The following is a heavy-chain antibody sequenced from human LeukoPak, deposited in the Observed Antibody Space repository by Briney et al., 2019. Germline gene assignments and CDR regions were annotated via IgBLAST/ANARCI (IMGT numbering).Heavy chain of an antibody. Sequence: VWSLSLSCVASRLTLSSYAMIWVGQAAGKEVEGVHGICGSGGSTYYADSVKGRFTISRDNSKNTLYLQMNSLRAEDTAVYYCAKGASYYYDSSGQELDYWGQGTLVTVSS. CDR1: RLTLSSYA. D-gene: IGHD3-22*01. J-gene: IGHJ4*02. V-gene: IGHV3-23*01. CDR3: AKGASYYYDSSGQELDY. CDR2: ICGSGGST.